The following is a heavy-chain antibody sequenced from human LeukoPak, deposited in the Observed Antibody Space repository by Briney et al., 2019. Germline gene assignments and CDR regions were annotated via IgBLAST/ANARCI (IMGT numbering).Heavy chain of an antibody. CDR2: ISGSGGST. V-gene: IGHV3-23*01. J-gene: IGHJ6*02. CDR3: KGSTQNYYGMDV. Sequence: GGSLGLSCAASGFTFSSYAMSWVRQAPGKGLEWVSAISGSGGSTYYAGSVKGRFTISRDNSKNTLYLQMNSLRAEDTAVYYCKGSTQNYYGMDVWGQGTTVTVSS. D-gene: IGHD2-2*01. CDR1: GFTFSSYA.